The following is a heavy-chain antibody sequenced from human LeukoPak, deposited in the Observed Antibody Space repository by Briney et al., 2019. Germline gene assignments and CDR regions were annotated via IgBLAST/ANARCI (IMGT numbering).Heavy chain of an antibody. CDR3: ARRLVVASTSPLGY. CDR2: IYSGGST. J-gene: IGHJ4*02. CDR1: GFTVSSNY. Sequence: GGSLRLSCAASGFTVSSNYMSWVRQAPGKGLEWVSVIYSGGSTYYADSVKGRFTISRDNSKNTLYLQMNCLRAEDTAVYYCARRLVVASTSPLGYWGQGTLVTVSS. D-gene: IGHD2-15*01. V-gene: IGHV3-66*04.